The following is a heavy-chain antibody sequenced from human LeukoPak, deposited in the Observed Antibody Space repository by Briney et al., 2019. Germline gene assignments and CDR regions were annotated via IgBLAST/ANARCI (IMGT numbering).Heavy chain of an antibody. CDR2: IYTSGST. J-gene: IGHJ3*02. Sequence: SETLSLTCTVSGGSISSYYWSWIRQPAGKRLEWIGRIYTSGSTNYNPSLKSRVTMSVDMSKNQFSLKLSSVTAADTAVYYCASYGDSYEDAFDIWGQGTMVTVPS. CDR1: GGSISSYY. D-gene: IGHD4-17*01. CDR3: ASYGDSYEDAFDI. V-gene: IGHV4-4*07.